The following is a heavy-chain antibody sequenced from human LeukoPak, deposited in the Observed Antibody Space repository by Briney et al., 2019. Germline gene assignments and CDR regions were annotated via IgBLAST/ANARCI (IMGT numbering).Heavy chain of an antibody. CDR1: GFTFSSYS. CDR3: ARGYCSSTSCFQGD. CDR2: ISSSSSYI. Sequence: PGGSLRLSCAASGFTFSSYSMNWVRQAPGKGLEWVSSISSSSSYIYYADSVKGRFTISRDNAKNSLHLQMNSLRAEDTAVYYCARGYCSSTSCFQGDWGQGTLVTVSS. J-gene: IGHJ4*02. D-gene: IGHD2-2*01. V-gene: IGHV3-21*01.